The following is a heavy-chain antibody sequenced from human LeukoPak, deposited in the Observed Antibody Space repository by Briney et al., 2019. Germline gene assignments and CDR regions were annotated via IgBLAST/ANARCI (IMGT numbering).Heavy chain of an antibody. V-gene: IGHV3-23*05. CDR2: IYSSGST. D-gene: IGHD6-19*01. J-gene: IGHJ4*02. Sequence: GGSLRLSCAASGFTFSSYAMSWVRQAPGKGLEWVSVIYSSGSTYYADSVKGRFTISRDNSKNTLYLQMNSLRAEDTAVYYCASRPSSGWYNYWGQGTLVTVSS. CDR3: ASRPSSGWYNY. CDR1: GFTFSSYA.